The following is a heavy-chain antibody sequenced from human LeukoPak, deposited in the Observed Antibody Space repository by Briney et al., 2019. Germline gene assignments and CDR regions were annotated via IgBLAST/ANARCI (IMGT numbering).Heavy chain of an antibody. CDR3: ARDGYDSSGYYYGPAGSWFDP. J-gene: IGHJ5*02. CDR2: INPSGGST. CDR1: GYTFTSYY. D-gene: IGHD3-22*01. Sequence: ASVKVSCKASGYTFTSYYMHWVRQAPGQGLEWMGIINPSGGSTSYAQKFQGRVTMTRDMSTSTVYMELSSLRSEDTAVYYRARDGYDSSGYYYGPAGSWFDPWGQGTLVTVSS. V-gene: IGHV1-46*01.